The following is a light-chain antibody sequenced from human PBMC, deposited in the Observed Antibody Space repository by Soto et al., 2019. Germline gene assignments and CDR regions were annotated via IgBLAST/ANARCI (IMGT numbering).Light chain of an antibody. CDR3: CSYAGSYTFVV. CDR2: DVA. CDR1: GSDVGGYNY. Sequence: QSALTQPRSVSGSPEQSVTISCTGTGSDVGGYNYVSWYQQHPGKAPKLMIYDVAKRPSGVPDRFSGSKSGNTASLTISGLQAEDEADYYCCSYAGSYTFVVFGGGTKLTV. V-gene: IGLV2-11*01. J-gene: IGLJ2*01.